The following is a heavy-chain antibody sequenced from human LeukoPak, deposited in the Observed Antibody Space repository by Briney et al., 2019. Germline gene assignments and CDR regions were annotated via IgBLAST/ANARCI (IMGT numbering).Heavy chain of an antibody. CDR2: INWNGGST. CDR3: ARAYSGSYYTSYYYYYMDV. D-gene: IGHD1-26*01. CDR1: GFTFDDYG. V-gene: IGHV3-20*04. Sequence: GGSLRLSCAASGFTFDDYGMSWVRQAPGKGLEWVSGINWNGGSTGYADSVKGRFTISRDNAKNSLYLQMNSLRAEDTALYYCARAYSGSYYTSYYYYYMDVWGKGTTVTVSS. J-gene: IGHJ6*03.